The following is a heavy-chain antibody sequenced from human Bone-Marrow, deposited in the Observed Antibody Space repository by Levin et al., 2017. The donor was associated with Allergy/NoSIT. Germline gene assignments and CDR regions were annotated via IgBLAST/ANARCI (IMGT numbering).Heavy chain of an antibody. CDR3: VKDRLGFNWNYGLTCFGV. V-gene: IGHV3-30*18. Sequence: AGGSLRLSCAASGFTFRSFGMHWVRQAPGKGLEWVAGIFHDGSTQGYADSVKGRFTISRDNSNNILNLEMKRLTAEDTAVYFCVKDRLGFNWNYGLTCFGVWGRGTLVTVSS. CDR1: GFTFRSFG. CDR2: IFHDGSTQ. D-gene: IGHD1-7*01. J-gene: IGHJ2*01.